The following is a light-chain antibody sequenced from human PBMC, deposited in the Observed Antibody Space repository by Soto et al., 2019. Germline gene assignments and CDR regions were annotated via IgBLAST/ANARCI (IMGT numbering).Light chain of an antibody. CDR2: GSS. V-gene: IGKV3-15*01. Sequence: EILLTQSPATLPVSPGERHTLSCRASQSVGSNLAWFQQKPGQAPRLXXYGSSTRATGVPARFSGSGSGAEFTLTISNLQSEDFAVYYCQQYTNWPPITFGQGTRLEIK. CDR1: QSVGSN. CDR3: QQYTNWPPIT. J-gene: IGKJ5*01.